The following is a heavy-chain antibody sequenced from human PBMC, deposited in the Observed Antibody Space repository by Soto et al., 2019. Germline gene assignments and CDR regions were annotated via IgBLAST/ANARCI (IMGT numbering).Heavy chain of an antibody. CDR1: VGTFSSYA. J-gene: IGHJ6*02. CDR2: IIPIFGTA. V-gene: IGHV1-69*13. D-gene: IGHD2-2*01. Sequence: SVKVSCNASVGTFSSYAISWVRQAPGQGLGWMGGIIPIFGTANYEQKFQGRVTRTADESTSTAYMELSSLRAEDTAVYYCARGEGDYCSSTSCYPGAGYYYYGMDVWGQGTTVTVSS. CDR3: ARGEGDYCSSTSCYPGAGYYYYGMDV.